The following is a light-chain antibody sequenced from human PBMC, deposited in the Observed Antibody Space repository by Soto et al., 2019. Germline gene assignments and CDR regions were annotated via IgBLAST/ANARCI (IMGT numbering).Light chain of an antibody. V-gene: IGKV3-15*01. CDR3: QQYNNWTRT. J-gene: IGKJ1*01. CDR2: TAS. CDR1: QTVGRN. Sequence: EIFMTYSPTSLAVSTVEIAILSCRASQTVGRNLAWYQQKTGQAPRLLIHTASTRAPGIPARFSGSGSGPEFTLNVSRLQSEDFAIYYCQQYNNWTRTVGLGTQLNI.